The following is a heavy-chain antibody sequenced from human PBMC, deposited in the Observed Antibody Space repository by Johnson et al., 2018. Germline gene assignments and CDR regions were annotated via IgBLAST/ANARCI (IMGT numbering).Heavy chain of an antibody. CDR2: ISGGRGTI. V-gene: IGHV3-48*01. D-gene: IGHD3-9*01. CDR3: ARDPTGYFWFDP. CDR1: GFTFSTYS. J-gene: IGHJ5*02. Sequence: VQLVESGGGLVQPGGSLRLSCAASGFTFSTYSMTWVRQAPGKGLEWVSYISGGRGTIYYADSVKGRFPISRDNAQNSLYLQMNNLRVEDTAGYLCARDPTGYFWFDPWGQGTLVTVSS.